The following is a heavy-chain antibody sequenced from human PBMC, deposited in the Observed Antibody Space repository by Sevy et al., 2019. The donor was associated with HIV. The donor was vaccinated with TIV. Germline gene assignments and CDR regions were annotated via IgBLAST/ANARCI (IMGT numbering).Heavy chain of an antibody. CDR2: MKEDGSEK. CDR1: GFTFSSYW. Sequence: GGSLRLSCAASGFTFSSYWMSWVRQAPGKGLEWVATMKEDGSEKSYVDSVKGRFTISRDNAKNSLYLQMYSLRVDDTALYFCVRELLGGFSYSLDCWGQGTLVTVSS. CDR3: VRELLGGFSYSLDC. D-gene: IGHD5-18*01. J-gene: IGHJ4*02. V-gene: IGHV3-7*01.